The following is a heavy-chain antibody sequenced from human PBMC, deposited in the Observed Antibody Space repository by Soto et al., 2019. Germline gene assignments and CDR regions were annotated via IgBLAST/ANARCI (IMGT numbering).Heavy chain of an antibody. V-gene: IGHV1-8*01. CDR1: GYTFTSFD. CDR2: MNPNSGNT. D-gene: IGHD3-16*01. CDR3: ARHGGGSGPSQPFDY. J-gene: IGHJ4*02. Sequence: ASVKVSCKASGYTFTSFDINWVRQASGQGLEWMGRMNPNSGNTIYAQKFQGRVTMTRNTSTNTAYMELSSLRSDDTAVYYCARHGGGSGPSQPFDYWGQGTLVTVSS.